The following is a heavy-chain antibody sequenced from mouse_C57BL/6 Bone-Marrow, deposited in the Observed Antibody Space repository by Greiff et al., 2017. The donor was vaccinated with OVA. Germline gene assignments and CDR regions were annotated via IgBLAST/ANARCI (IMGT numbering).Heavy chain of an antibody. D-gene: IGHD1-1*01. J-gene: IGHJ4*01. V-gene: IGHV1-52*01. CDR3: AIYGSSTRAMDY. CDR2: IDPSDSET. CDR1: GYTFTSYW. Sequence: QVQLQQPGAELVRPGSSVKLSCEASGYTFTSYWMHWVKQRPIQGLEWIGNIDPSDSETHYNQKFKDKATLTVDKSSSTAYMQLSSLTSEDSAVYYCAIYGSSTRAMDYWGQGTSVTVSS.